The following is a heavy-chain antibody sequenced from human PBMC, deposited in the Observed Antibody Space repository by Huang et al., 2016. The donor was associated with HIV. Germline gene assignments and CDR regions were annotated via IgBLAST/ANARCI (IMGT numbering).Heavy chain of an antibody. CDR1: GGSISSSSYY. V-gene: IGHV4-39*01. CDR2: IDYSGRP. D-gene: IGHD2-2*01. J-gene: IGHJ3*02. Sequence: QLQLQESGPGLVKPSETLSLTCSVSGGSISSSSYYWGWIRQPPGKGLEWIVSIDYSGRPFYNPSLKGRVTISVDTSKNQFSLRLSSVTAADTSGYYCARHMDCSSSSCLAGGHERGPFDMWGQGTMVTVSS. CDR3: ARHMDCSSSSCLAGGHERGPFDM.